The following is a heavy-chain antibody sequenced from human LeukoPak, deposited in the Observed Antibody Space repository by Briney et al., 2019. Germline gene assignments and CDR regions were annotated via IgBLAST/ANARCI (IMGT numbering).Heavy chain of an antibody. J-gene: IGHJ4*02. D-gene: IGHD6-13*01. Sequence: GGSLRLSCAASGFTFRSYWMHWVRQAPGKGLVWVSRLDSDGSSTNYADSVKGRFTISRDNAKNTLYLQMNSLRAGDTAVYYCARGKDGISSSWYPYWGQGTLVTVSS. CDR1: GFTFRSYW. V-gene: IGHV3-74*01. CDR3: ARGKDGISSSWYPY. CDR2: LDSDGSST.